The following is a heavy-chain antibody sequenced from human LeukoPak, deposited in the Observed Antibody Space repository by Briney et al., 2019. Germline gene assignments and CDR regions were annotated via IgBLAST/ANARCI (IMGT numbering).Heavy chain of an antibody. Sequence: SETLSLTCSVSGDSISGISYYWGWIRQPPGKGLEWIGKIYYSGSSYNNPSLESRVVISLDTSRNQFSLKMTSVTAADTAVYYCARQGAVGATGFDFWGQGILVTVSS. D-gene: IGHD1-26*01. J-gene: IGHJ4*02. V-gene: IGHV4-39*01. CDR1: GDSISGISYY. CDR2: IYYSGSS. CDR3: ARQGAVGATGFDF.